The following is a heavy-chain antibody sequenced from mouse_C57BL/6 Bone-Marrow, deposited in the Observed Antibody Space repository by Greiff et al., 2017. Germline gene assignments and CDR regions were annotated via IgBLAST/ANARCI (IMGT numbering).Heavy chain of an antibody. J-gene: IGHJ3*01. CDR3: ARENWLRWFAY. V-gene: IGHV1-42*01. D-gene: IGHD2-2*01. CDR1: GYSFTGYY. CDR2: INPSTGGT. Sequence: EVQLQQSGPELVKPGASVKISCKASGYSFTGYYMNWVKPSPEKSFEWIGEINPSTGGTTSTQKFKAKATLTVDKSSSTAYMQLKSLTSEDSSVYYWARENWLRWFAYWGQGTLVTVSA.